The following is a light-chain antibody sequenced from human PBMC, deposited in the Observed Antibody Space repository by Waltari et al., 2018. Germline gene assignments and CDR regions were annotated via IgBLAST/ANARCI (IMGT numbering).Light chain of an antibody. CDR1: AFPKQY. CDR2: EDS. J-gene: IGLJ2*01. CDR3: YSTDSSANYRV. Sequence: SYELTQPPSVSVSPGQTARITCSGDAFPKQYANRYQQKSGQAPVLVIYEDSKRPSGFPERFSGSSSGTMATLTISGAQVEDEADYYCYSTDSSANYRVFGGGTKLTVL. V-gene: IGLV3-10*01.